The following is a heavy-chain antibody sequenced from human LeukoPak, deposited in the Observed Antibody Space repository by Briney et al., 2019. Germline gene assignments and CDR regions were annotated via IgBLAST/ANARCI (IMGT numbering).Heavy chain of an antibody. V-gene: IGHV1-2*02. CDR2: INANSGDP. D-gene: IGHD5-12*01. CDR3: ARPPTDWLRWAWGALDV. J-gene: IGHJ3*01. CDR1: GYSFTGYY. Sequence: ASVKVSCKASGYSFTGYYMHWVRQAPGQGLEWMGWINANSGDPNSAEKFQGRVTMTTDTSISTIYMELSGLTSDDTAMYYCARPPTDWLRWAWGALDVWGQGTMVTVSS.